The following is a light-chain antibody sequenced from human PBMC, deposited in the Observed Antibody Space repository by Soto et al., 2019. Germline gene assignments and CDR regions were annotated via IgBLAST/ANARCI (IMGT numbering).Light chain of an antibody. Sequence: EIVMTQSPATLSVSPGETATLSCRASQSVSFHLAWYQQKPGQGPRLLIYGAFTRATGIPARFSGSGSGTDFTLTIRSLQSEDFALYYCQQYKNWPPLTFGGGTKVEIK. CDR2: GAF. CDR1: QSVSFH. J-gene: IGKJ4*01. CDR3: QQYKNWPPLT. V-gene: IGKV3-15*01.